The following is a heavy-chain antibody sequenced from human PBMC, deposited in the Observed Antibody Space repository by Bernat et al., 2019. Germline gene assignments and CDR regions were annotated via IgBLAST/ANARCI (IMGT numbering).Heavy chain of an antibody. CDR2: IYYSGST. CDR3: AEIIAVAGWYYFDY. D-gene: IGHD6-19*01. CDR1: GGSISSYY. Sequence: QVQLQESGPGLVKPSETLSLTCTVSGGSISSYYWSWIRQPPGKGLEWIGYIYYSGSTNYNPPLKSRVTISVDTSKNQFSLKLSSVTAADTAVYYCAEIIAVAGWYYFDYWGQGTLVTVSS. J-gene: IGHJ4*02. V-gene: IGHV4-59*01.